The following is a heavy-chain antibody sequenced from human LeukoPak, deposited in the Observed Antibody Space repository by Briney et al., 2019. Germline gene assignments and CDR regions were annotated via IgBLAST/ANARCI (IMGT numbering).Heavy chain of an antibody. CDR1: GYTFTTYY. V-gene: IGHV1-46*01. D-gene: IGHD4-23*01. J-gene: IGHJ5*02. CDR2: INPSGGST. CDR3: ARDNSVEDTAWWFNP. Sequence: GASVKVSCKASGYTFTTYYVHWVRQAPGQGLEWMGIINPSGGSTTYAQKFRGRLTMTRDMSTSTVYMELSSLRSEDTAVYYCARDNSVEDTAWWFNPWGQGTLVTVSS.